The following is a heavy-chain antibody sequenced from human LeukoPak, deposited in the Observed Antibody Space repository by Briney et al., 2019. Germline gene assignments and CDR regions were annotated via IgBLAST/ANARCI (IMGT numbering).Heavy chain of an antibody. J-gene: IGHJ5*02. CDR3: ARSGVLYWIRA. CDR2: FYHSGSA. D-gene: IGHD2-15*01. Sequence: KPSETLSLTCAVSGYSISSGYYWGWIRQPPGKGLEWIGSFYHSGSAYYNPSLKSRVTISLDTSKNQFSLKVNSVTAADTAVYYCARSGVLYWIRAWGQGTLVTVSS. V-gene: IGHV4-38-2*01. CDR1: GYSISSGYY.